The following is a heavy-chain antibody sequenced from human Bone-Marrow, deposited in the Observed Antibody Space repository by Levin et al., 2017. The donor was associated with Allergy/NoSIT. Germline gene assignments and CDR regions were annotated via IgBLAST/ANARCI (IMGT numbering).Heavy chain of an antibody. CDR3: ARGRGDYGDFNNSFDY. J-gene: IGHJ4*02. V-gene: IGHV4-34*01. CDR1: GESLTEYY. D-gene: IGHD4-17*01. Sequence: SETLSLTCAVYGESLTEYYWSWIRQPPGKGLEWIGEINRESTNYNPSLTSRVTISEDPSKRQISLKLISVTAADTGVYFCARGRGDYGDFNNSFDYWGQGTLVTVS. CDR2: INREST.